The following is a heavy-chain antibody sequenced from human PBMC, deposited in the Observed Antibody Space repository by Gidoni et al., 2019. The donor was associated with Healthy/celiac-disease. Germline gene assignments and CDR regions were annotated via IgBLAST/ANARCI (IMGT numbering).Heavy chain of an antibody. CDR3: AKEYSSGWYYYYGIDV. CDR2: ISCNSGSI. Sequence: EVQLVESGGGLVQPGRSLRLSCEAAGFTFAYYAMHWVRQAPGKGLEWVSGISCNSGSIGYEDSVKGRFTISRDNAKNYLYLQMNSLRAEDTALYYCAKEYSSGWYYYYGIDVWCQGTTVTVSS. D-gene: IGHD6-19*01. J-gene: IGHJ6*02. CDR1: GFTFAYYA. V-gene: IGHV3-9*01.